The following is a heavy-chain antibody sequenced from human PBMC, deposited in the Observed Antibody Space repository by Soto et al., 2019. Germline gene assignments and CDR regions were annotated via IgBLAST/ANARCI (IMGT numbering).Heavy chain of an antibody. CDR2: IDPKSSAT. CDR3: ARDDDRSGYDYFDP. Sequence: ASVKVSCKASGYSFTGHYMQWVRQAPGQGLEWMGWIDPKSSATNYAQKCQGRVTMTTDTSINTVYMYLSGLTTDDTAVYYCARDDDRSGYDYFDPWGQGTLVTVSS. D-gene: IGHD3-22*01. CDR1: GYSFTGHY. V-gene: IGHV1-2*02. J-gene: IGHJ5*02.